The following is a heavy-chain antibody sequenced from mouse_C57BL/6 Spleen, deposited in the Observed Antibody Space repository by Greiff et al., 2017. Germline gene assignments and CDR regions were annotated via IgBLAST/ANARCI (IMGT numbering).Heavy chain of an antibody. V-gene: IGHV1-64*01. CDR1: GYTFTSYW. Sequence: QVQLQQPGAELVKPGASVKLSCKASGYTFTSYWMHWVKQRPGQGLEWIGMIHPNSGSTNYNEKFKSKATLTVDKSSSTAYMQLSSLTSEESAVXYSARGVLQYYWYFDVWGTGTTVTVSS. D-gene: IGHD1-1*01. J-gene: IGHJ1*03. CDR2: IHPNSGST. CDR3: ARGVLQYYWYFDV.